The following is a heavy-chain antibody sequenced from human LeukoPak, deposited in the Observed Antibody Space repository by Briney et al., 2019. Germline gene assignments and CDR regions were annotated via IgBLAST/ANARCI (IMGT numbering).Heavy chain of an antibody. J-gene: IGHJ4*02. CDR1: GFTFSSYS. Sequence: GGSLRLSCAASGFTFSSYSMNWVRQAPGKGLEWVSSISSSSSYIYYADSVKGRFTISRDNAKNSLYLQMNSLRAEDTAVYYCARDGSGSYLFAYWGQGTLVTVSS. D-gene: IGHD3-10*01. CDR3: ARDGSGSYLFAY. CDR2: ISSSSSYI. V-gene: IGHV3-21*01.